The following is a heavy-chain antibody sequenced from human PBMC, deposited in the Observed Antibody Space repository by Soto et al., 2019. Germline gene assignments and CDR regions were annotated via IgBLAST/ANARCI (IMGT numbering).Heavy chain of an antibody. Sequence: QVQLVQSGAEVKKPGSSVKVSCKASGGTSSSYSIYWVRQAPGQGLEWMGEIIPIFGTANYAQKLQGRVTITADESTSTAYMELSSLRSEDTAVYYCARDGGRHSGGVDYWGQGTLVTVSS. CDR1: GGTSSSYS. CDR3: ARDGGRHSGGVDY. CDR2: IIPIFGTA. V-gene: IGHV1-69*01. D-gene: IGHD1-26*01. J-gene: IGHJ4*02.